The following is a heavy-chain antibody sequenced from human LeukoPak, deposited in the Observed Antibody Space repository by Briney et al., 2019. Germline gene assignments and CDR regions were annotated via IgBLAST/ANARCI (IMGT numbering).Heavy chain of an antibody. CDR2: TSSSDSGT. V-gene: IGHV3-23*01. CDR1: GFSLSSYA. Sequence: GGSLRLSCAASGFSLSSYAMSWVRQAPGKGLEWVSATSSSDSGTYYADSVRGRFTISRDNSKNTLYLQMNSLRAEDTAVYYCAKGRLAYSKAEVAYFDYWGQGTLVTVSS. D-gene: IGHD4-11*01. J-gene: IGHJ4*02. CDR3: AKGRLAYSKAEVAYFDY.